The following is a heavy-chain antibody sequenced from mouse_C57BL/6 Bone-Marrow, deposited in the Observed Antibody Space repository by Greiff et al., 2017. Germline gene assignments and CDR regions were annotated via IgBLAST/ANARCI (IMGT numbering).Heavy chain of an antibody. CDR3: ARRRGYYYGSSYENYFDY. Sequence: QVQLQQPGAELVKPGASVKLSCKASGYTFTSYWMHWVKQRPGRGLEWIGRIDPNSGGTKYNEKFKSKATLNVDKPSSTAYMQLSSLTSEDSAVYYCARRRGYYYGSSYENYFDYWGQGTTLTVSS. D-gene: IGHD1-1*01. CDR1: GYTFTSYW. V-gene: IGHV1-72*01. CDR2: IDPNSGGT. J-gene: IGHJ2*01.